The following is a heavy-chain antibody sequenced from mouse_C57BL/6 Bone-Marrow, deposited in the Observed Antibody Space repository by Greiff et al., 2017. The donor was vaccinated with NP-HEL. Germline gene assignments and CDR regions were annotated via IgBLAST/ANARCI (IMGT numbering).Heavy chain of an antibody. Sequence: VQLKESGAELVRPGASVKLSCTASGFNIKDYYMHWVKQRPEQGLEWIGRIDPEDGDTEYAPKFQGKATMTADPSSNTAYLQLSSLTSEDTAVYYGTTGGFYYYGSTFAYWGQGTLVTVSA. CDR2: IDPEDGDT. V-gene: IGHV14-1*01. CDR1: GFNIKDYY. J-gene: IGHJ3*01. CDR3: TTGGFYYYGSTFAY. D-gene: IGHD1-1*01.